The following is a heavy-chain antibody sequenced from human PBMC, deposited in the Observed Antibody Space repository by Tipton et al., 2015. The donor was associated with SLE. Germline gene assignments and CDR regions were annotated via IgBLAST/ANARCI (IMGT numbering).Heavy chain of an antibody. V-gene: IGHV4-59*12. Sequence: TLSLTCTVSGGSLTNYYWSWIRQPPGKGLEWIGYIFYSGSTSTYYSPSLRSRVTISVDTSKNQFSLKLSSVTAADTAVYYCARVGRHDLFDYWGQGTLVTVSS. CDR3: ARVGRHDLFDY. D-gene: IGHD1-1*01. J-gene: IGHJ4*02. CDR2: IFYSGST. CDR1: GGSLTNYY.